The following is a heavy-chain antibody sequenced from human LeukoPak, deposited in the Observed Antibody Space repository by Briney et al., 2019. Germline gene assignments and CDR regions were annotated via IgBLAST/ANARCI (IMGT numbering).Heavy chain of an antibody. J-gene: IGHJ4*02. CDR1: GSTFSSYA. CDR3: ASIGYDFWSGYAIDY. D-gene: IGHD3-3*01. Sequence: SVKVSCKASGSTFSSYAISWVRQAPGQGLEWMGGIIPIFGTANYAQKFQGRVTITADESTSTAYMELSSLRSEDTAVYYCASIGYDFWSGYAIDYWGQGTLVTVSS. V-gene: IGHV1-69*13. CDR2: IIPIFGTA.